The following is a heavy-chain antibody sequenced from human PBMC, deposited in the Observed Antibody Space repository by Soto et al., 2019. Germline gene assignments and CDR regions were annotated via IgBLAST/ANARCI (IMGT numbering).Heavy chain of an antibody. Sequence: GASVKVSCKASGGTFSSYAISWVRQAPGQGLEWMGGIIPIFGTANYAQKFQGRVTITADESTSTAYMELSSLRSEDTAVYYCAREIVVVPAAIKSIAARSGYYYYGMDVWGQGTTVTVSS. CDR2: IIPIFGTA. CDR1: GGTFSSYA. CDR3: AREIVVVPAAIKSIAARSGYYYYGMDV. D-gene: IGHD2-2*01. J-gene: IGHJ6*02. V-gene: IGHV1-69*13.